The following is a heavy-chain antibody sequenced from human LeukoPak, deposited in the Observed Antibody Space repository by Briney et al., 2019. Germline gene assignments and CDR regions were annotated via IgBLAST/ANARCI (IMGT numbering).Heavy chain of an antibody. V-gene: IGHV3-23*01. CDR1: GFTFSSYA. D-gene: IGHD3-9*01. CDR3: AKVPALRYFDYYYYMDV. CDR2: ISGSGGST. J-gene: IGHJ6*03. Sequence: GGSLRLSCAASGFTFSSYAMSWVRQAPGKGLEWVSAISGSGGSTYYADSVKGRFTISRDNSKNTLYLQMNSLRAEDTAVYYCAKVPALRYFDYYYYMDVWGKGTTVTISS.